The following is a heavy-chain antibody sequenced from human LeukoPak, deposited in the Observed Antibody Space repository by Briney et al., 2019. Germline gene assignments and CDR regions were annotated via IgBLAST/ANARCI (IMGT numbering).Heavy chain of an antibody. Sequence: GGSLRLSCAASGFTFSNAWMSWVRQAPGKGLEWVGRIKSKTDGGTTDYAAPVKGRFTISRDDSKNTLYLQMNSLKTEDTAVYYCTTDPTGTPGYCSSTSCYISPYYFDYWGQGTLVTVSS. CDR3: TTDPTGTPGYCSSTSCYISPYYFDY. V-gene: IGHV3-15*01. CDR2: IKSKTDGGTT. D-gene: IGHD2-2*01. CDR1: GFTFSNAW. J-gene: IGHJ4*02.